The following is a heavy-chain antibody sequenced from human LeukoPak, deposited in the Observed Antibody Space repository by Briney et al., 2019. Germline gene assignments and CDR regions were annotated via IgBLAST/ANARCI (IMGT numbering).Heavy chain of an antibody. CDR1: GFTFSSYA. J-gene: IGHJ4*02. CDR3: AKEAGANVGQIDY. Sequence: QTGGSLRLSCAASGFTFSSYAMSWVRQAPGKGLEWVSVVSGSGGSTNYADSVKGRFTISRDSSKNTLYLQINSLRADDTAVYYCAKEAGANVGQIDYWGQGTLVTVSS. CDR2: VSGSGGST. V-gene: IGHV3-23*01. D-gene: IGHD1-26*01.